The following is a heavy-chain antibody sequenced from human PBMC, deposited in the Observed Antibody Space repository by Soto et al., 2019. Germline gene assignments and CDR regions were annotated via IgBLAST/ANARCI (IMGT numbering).Heavy chain of an antibody. CDR1: GFTFSSYS. CDR2: ISSSSSYI. CDR3: ARAKSITIFGVVPKNWFDP. Sequence: GGSLRLSCAASGFTFSSYSMNRVRQAPGKGLEWVSSISSSSSYIYYADSVKGRFTISRDNAKNSLYLQMNSLRAEDTAVYYCARAKSITIFGVVPKNWFDPWGQGTLVTVSS. D-gene: IGHD3-3*01. J-gene: IGHJ5*02. V-gene: IGHV3-21*01.